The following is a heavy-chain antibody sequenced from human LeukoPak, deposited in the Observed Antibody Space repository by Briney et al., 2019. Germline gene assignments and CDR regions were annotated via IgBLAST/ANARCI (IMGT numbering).Heavy chain of an antibody. V-gene: IGHV3-33*01. CDR2: IWYDGSNK. CDR3: ARDCDGYSYGEVGMDV. D-gene: IGHD5-18*01. CDR1: GFTFSSYG. J-gene: IGHJ6*02. Sequence: GGSLRLSCAASGFTFSSYGMHWVRQAPGKGLEWVAVIWYDGSNKYYADSVKGRFTISRDNSKNTLYLQMNSLRAEDTAVYYCARDCDGYSYGEVGMDVWGQGTTVTVSS.